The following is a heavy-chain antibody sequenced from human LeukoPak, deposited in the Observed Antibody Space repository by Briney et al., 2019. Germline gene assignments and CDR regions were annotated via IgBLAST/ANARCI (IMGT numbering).Heavy chain of an antibody. CDR1: GFTFSSYG. CDR2: IRDDGSNK. Sequence: GGSLRLSCAASGFTFSSYGMHWVRQAPGKGLEWVAFIRDDGSNKYYADSVKGRFTISRDNSKNTLYLQMNSLRAEDTAVYYCAKVGIGGCALDTAFDIWGQGTMVTVSS. J-gene: IGHJ3*02. D-gene: IGHD6-19*01. CDR3: AKVGIGGCALDTAFDI. V-gene: IGHV3-30*02.